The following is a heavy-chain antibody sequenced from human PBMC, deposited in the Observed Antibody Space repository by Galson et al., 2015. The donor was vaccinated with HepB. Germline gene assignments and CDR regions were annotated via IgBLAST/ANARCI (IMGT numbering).Heavy chain of an antibody. CDR1: GYTFTDYV. V-gene: IGHV7-4-1*02. D-gene: IGHD3-3*01. CDR3: ARSPLRFLDWLPYYDYYYMDV. CDR2: MYTNTGKP. J-gene: IGHJ6*03. Sequence: SVKVSCKASGYTFTDYVVNWVRQAPGQGLEWMGWMYTNTGKPTYAPAFAGRFAISLDTSVTTPYLQISSLETDDTAVYYCARSPLRFLDWLPYYDYYYMDVWGEGTTVTVSS.